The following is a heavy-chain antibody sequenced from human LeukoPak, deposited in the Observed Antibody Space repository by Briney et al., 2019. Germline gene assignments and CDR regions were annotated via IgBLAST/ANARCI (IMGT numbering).Heavy chain of an antibody. CDR1: GGSIPNTNY. CDR3: ARGDGPYRPLDY. CDR2: VNLQGST. V-gene: IGHV4-4*02. Sequence: SDTLSLTCGVYGGSIPNTNYWTWVSQPPGKGLEWIGEVNLQGSTNYNPSLMGRVALSVDKSENHISLQLTSVTGADTAVYYCARGDGPYRPLDYSGQGTLVTVSS. J-gene: IGHJ4*02. D-gene: IGHD4-17*01.